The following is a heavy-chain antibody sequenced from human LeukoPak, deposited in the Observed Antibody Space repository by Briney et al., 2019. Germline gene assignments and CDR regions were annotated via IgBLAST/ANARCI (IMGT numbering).Heavy chain of an antibody. Sequence: ASVKVSCKASGYTFTSYGISWVRQAPGQGLEWMGWISAYNGNTNYAQKLQGGVTMTTDTSTSTTYMELRSLRSDDTAVYYCARDFVWGSWYYFDYWGQGTPVTVSS. CDR1: GYTFTSYG. CDR3: ARDFVWGSWYYFDY. J-gene: IGHJ4*02. D-gene: IGHD3-16*01. V-gene: IGHV1-18*01. CDR2: ISAYNGNT.